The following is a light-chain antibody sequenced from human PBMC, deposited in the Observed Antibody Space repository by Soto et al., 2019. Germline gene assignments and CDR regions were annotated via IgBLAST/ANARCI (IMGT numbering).Light chain of an antibody. CDR2: KAS. J-gene: IGKJ2*03. CDR1: QTIFSW. V-gene: IGKV1-5*03. CDR3: QQYNSDPYS. Sequence: IQMTQSPSTLSASVGDRVSITCRASQTIFSWLAWYQQKPGKAPKLVIYKASSFESGVPSRYSGSGSGTEFTLTISGLQTDDFETYYCQQYNSDPYSFGQGTKLESK.